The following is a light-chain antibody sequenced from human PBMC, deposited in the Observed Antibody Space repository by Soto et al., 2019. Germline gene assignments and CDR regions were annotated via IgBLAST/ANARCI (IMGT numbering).Light chain of an antibody. CDR2: EVS. CDR1: SSDVGSYNR. V-gene: IGLV2-18*02. Sequence: QSALTQPPSVSGSPGQSVTISCTGTSSDVGSYNRVSWYQQPPGTAPKLMIYEVSNRPSGVPDRCSGSKSGNTASLTMSGLQAEDEADYYCSAYTSSSVVFGGGTKLTVL. CDR3: SAYTSSSVV. J-gene: IGLJ2*01.